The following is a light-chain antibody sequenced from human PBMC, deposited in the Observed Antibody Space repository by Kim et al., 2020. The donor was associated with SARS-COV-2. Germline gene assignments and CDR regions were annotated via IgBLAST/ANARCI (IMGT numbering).Light chain of an antibody. CDR2: DVS. CDR3: SSYTSSSALVV. J-gene: IGLJ2*01. CDR1: SSDVGGYNY. Sequence: SDTISCTGTSSDVGGYNYVSWYQQHPGKAPKLMIYDVSNRPSGVSNRFSGSKSGNTASLTISGLQAEDEADYYCSSYTSSSALVVFGGGTRLTVL. V-gene: IGLV2-14*03.